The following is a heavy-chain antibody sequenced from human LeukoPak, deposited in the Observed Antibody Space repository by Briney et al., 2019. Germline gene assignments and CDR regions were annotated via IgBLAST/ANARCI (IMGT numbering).Heavy chain of an antibody. J-gene: IGHJ4*02. CDR2: ISSSSSYI. Sequence: GGSLRLSCAASGFTFSSYSMNWVRQAPGKGLEWVSSISSSSSYIYYADSVKGRFTISRDNAKNSLYLQMNSLRAEDTAVYYCASAGGWQCYDFWSGYYPIDYWGQGTLVTVSS. CDR3: ASAGGWQCYDFWSGYYPIDY. D-gene: IGHD3-3*01. CDR1: GFTFSSYS. V-gene: IGHV3-21*01.